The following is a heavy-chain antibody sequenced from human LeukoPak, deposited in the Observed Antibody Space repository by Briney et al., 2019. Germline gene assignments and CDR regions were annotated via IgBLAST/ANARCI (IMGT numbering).Heavy chain of an antibody. J-gene: IGHJ4*02. CDR2: ISAYNGNT. D-gene: IGHD6-13*01. Sequence: ASAKVSCKASGGTFSSYAISWVRQAPRHGLECMGWISAYNGNTNYAQRLQGRVTMTTDTSTSTAYMELRSLRSDDTAVYYCARDAGRVAAAGSVFGYWGQGTLVTVSS. V-gene: IGHV1-18*01. CDR1: GGTFSSYA. CDR3: ARDAGRVAAAGSVFGY.